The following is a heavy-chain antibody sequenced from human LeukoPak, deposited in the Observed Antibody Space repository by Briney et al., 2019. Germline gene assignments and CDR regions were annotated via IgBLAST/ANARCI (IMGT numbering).Heavy chain of an antibody. Sequence: SETLSLTCTVSGGSISSYYWSWIRQPPGKGLEWIGYIYYSGSTNYNPSLKSRVTISVDTSKNQFSLKLSSVTAADTAVYYCAYTVTTINYFDYWGQGTLVTVSS. J-gene: IGHJ4*02. CDR2: IYYSGST. CDR1: GGSISSYY. V-gene: IGHV4-59*12. D-gene: IGHD4-11*01. CDR3: AYTVTTINYFDY.